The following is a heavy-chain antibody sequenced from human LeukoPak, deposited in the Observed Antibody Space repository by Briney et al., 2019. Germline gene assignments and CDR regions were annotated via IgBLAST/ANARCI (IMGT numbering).Heavy chain of an antibody. Sequence: PGGSLRLSCAASGFTFSSYAMSWVRQAPGKGLEWVSGISGSGGNTYYADSVKGRFTISRDNSKSTLYLQMNSLRAEDTAVYYCAKSQVTVAATRFDYWGQGTLVTVSS. CDR3: AKSQVTVAATRFDY. D-gene: IGHD2-15*01. CDR2: ISGSGGNT. V-gene: IGHV3-23*01. J-gene: IGHJ4*02. CDR1: GFTFSSYA.